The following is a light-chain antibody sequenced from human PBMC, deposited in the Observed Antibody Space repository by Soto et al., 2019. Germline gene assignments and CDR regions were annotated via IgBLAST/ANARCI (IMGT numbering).Light chain of an antibody. CDR1: SSDVGGYNY. J-gene: IGLJ2*01. V-gene: IGLV2-14*01. Sequence: QSALTQPASVSGSPGQSITISCTGTSSDVGGYNYVSWYQQHPGKAPKVMIYDVSNRPSGVSNRFSGSKSGNTASLTISGLQAEDEADYYCSSYRSGSTLAFGGGTKVTVL. CDR3: SSYRSGSTLA. CDR2: DVS.